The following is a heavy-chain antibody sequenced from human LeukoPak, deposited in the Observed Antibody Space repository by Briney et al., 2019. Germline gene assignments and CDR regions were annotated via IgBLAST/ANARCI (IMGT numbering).Heavy chain of an antibody. J-gene: IGHJ4*02. CDR1: GYSISSGYY. CDR2: IYHSGST. Sequence: SETLSLTCTVSGYSISSGYYWGWIRQPPGKGLEWIGSIYHSGSTYYNPSLKSRVTISVDTSKNQFSLKLSSVTAADTAVYYCARVMTTVTTRRPYYFDYWGQGTLVTASS. V-gene: IGHV4-38-2*02. D-gene: IGHD4-17*01. CDR3: ARVMTTVTTRRPYYFDY.